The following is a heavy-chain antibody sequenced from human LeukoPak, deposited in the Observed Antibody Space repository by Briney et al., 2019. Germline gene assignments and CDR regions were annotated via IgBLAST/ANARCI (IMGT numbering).Heavy chain of an antibody. CDR3: ASSTMVVTPLSDHIDY. V-gene: IGHV4-4*07. CDR2: IYTSGST. J-gene: IGHJ4*02. D-gene: IGHD4-23*01. CDR1: GGSISSYY. Sequence: SETLSLTCTVSGGSISSYYWSWIRQPAGKGLEWIGRIYTSGSTNYNPSLKSRVTISIDTSKNQFSLKLSSVTAADTAVYYCASSTMVVTPLSDHIDYWGQGTLVTVSS.